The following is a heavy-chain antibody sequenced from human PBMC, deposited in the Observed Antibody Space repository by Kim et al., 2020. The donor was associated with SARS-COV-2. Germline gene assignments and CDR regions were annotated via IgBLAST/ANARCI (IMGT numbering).Heavy chain of an antibody. D-gene: IGHD3-10*01. V-gene: IGHV3-23*01. Sequence: DAVQGRFTISRDNSKSTLYRQMTSLRVEDTAVYYCTKAASPRGIENYYFDYWGQGALVTVSS. J-gene: IGHJ4*02. CDR3: TKAASPRGIENYYFDY.